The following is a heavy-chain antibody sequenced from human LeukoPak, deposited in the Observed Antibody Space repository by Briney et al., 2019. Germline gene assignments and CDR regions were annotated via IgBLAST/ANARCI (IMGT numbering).Heavy chain of an antibody. Sequence: GGSLRLSCAASGFTFSSYAMHWVRQAPGKGLEWVAVISYDGSNKYYADSVKGRFTISRDNSKNTLYLQMNSLRAEDTAVYYCARDLSSIVVVITSLVYWGQGTLVTVSS. CDR1: GFTFSSYA. CDR2: ISYDGSNK. V-gene: IGHV3-30-3*01. CDR3: ARDLSSIVVVITSLVY. J-gene: IGHJ4*02. D-gene: IGHD3-22*01.